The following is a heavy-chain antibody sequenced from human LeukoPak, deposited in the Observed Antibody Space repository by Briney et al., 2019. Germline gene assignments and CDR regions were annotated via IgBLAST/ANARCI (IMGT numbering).Heavy chain of an antibody. CDR1: GYTFTSYG. CDR2: ISAYNGNT. CDR3: VRDQYQLPLSTFDP. V-gene: IGHV1-18*01. J-gene: IGHJ5*02. D-gene: IGHD2-2*01. Sequence: ASVKVSCKASGYTFTSYGISWVRQAPGQGLEWMGWISAYNGNTNYAQKLQGRVTMTTDTSTSTAYMELRSLRSDDTAVYYCVRDQYQLPLSTFDPWGQGTLVTVSS.